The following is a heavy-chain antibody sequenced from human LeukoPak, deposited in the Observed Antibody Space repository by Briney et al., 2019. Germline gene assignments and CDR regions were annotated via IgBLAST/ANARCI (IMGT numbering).Heavy chain of an antibody. V-gene: IGHV3-23*01. CDR3: ATEMYSSIWALFDY. Sequence: PGGSLRLSCAASGFTFSSYAMSWVRQAPGKGLEWVSAISSSGGSTYYADSAKGRFTISRDNSKNTLYLQMNTLRAEDTAVYYCATEMYSSIWALFDYWGQGTLVTVSS. D-gene: IGHD6-13*01. J-gene: IGHJ4*02. CDR2: ISSSGGST. CDR1: GFTFSSYA.